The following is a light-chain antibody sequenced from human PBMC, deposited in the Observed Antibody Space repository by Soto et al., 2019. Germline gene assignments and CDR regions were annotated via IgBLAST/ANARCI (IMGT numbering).Light chain of an antibody. Sequence: DIQMTQSPSTLSASVGDRVTITCGASQSISSWLAWYQQKPGEAPKLLIYKASNLESGVPSRFSGSGSGTEFALSIDSLQPDDFATYYCQQYNSNSMYTFGQGTKLEIK. J-gene: IGKJ2*01. V-gene: IGKV1-5*03. CDR3: QQYNSNSMYT. CDR1: QSISSW. CDR2: KAS.